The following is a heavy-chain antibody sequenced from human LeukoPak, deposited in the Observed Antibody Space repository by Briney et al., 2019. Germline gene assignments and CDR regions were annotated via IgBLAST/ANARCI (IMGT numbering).Heavy chain of an antibody. CDR2: ISGGSSTI. CDR3: ARVGSNQWLDY. J-gene: IGHJ4*02. Sequence: GGSLRLSCAASGFSFRTYSMNWVRQAPGKGLEWVSYISGGSSTIYNADSVKGRFTISRDNAKNLLYLLMDTLRAEDTAVYYCARVGSNQWLDYWGQGTLVTVSS. D-gene: IGHD6-19*01. CDR1: GFSFRTYS. V-gene: IGHV3-48*01.